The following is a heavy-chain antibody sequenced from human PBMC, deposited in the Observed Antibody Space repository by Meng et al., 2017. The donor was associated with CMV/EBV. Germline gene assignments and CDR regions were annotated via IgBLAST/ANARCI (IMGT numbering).Heavy chain of an antibody. CDR3: AKDGRYFGVLRFLDEYDY. CDR2: IWYDGSNK. D-gene: IGHD3-3*01. Sequence: GESLKIYCAASGCTFSSYGMHWVRQAPGKGLEWVAVIWYDGSNKYYADSVKGRFTISRDNSQNTLYLPMNSLRAEDTAVYYCAKDGRYFGVLRFLDEYDYWGQGTRVTVSS. V-gene: IGHV3-33*06. J-gene: IGHJ4*02. CDR1: GCTFSSYG.